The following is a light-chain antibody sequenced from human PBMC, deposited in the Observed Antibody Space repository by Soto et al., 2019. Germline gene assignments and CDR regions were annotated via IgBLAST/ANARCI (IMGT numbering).Light chain of an antibody. CDR2: KVS. Sequence: VVMTQSPLSLPVTLGQPASISCRSSQSLVHPDGNTYLSWFQQRPGQSPRRLIYKVSNRDSGVPDRISGSGSGTGFTLRISRVEAEDVGIYYCMQGTHWPWTFGQGTKVDIK. V-gene: IGKV2-30*02. CDR3: MQGTHWPWT. J-gene: IGKJ1*01. CDR1: QSLVHPDGNTY.